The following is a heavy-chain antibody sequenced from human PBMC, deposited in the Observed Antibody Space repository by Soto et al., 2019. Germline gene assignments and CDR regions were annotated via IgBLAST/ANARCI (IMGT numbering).Heavy chain of an antibody. CDR2: MSPNRGNT. J-gene: IGHJ4*02. CDR1: GYRFTNYD. Sequence: QVQLVQSGAEVKKPGASVKVSCKASGYRFTNYDINWVRQATGQGLEWMGWMSPNRGNTGYAQKFQGRVAMTKNTSINTAYMELSSLTSEDTAVYYCPSGGYNWNDYAYWGQGTLVSVSS. D-gene: IGHD1-20*01. CDR3: PSGGYNWNDYAY. V-gene: IGHV1-8*01.